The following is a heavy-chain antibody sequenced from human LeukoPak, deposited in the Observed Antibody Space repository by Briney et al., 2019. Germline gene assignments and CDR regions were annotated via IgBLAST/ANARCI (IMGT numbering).Heavy chain of an antibody. CDR3: ARRGTMVRGVKYYYMDV. J-gene: IGHJ6*03. CDR2: INHSGST. CDR1: GGSFSGYY. V-gene: IGHV4-34*01. D-gene: IGHD3-10*01. Sequence: PSETLSLTCAVYGGSFSGYYWSWIRQPPGKGLEWIGEINHSGSTNYNPSLKSRVTISVDTSKNQFSLKLSSVTAADTAVYYCARRGTMVRGVKYYYMDVWGKGTTVTISS.